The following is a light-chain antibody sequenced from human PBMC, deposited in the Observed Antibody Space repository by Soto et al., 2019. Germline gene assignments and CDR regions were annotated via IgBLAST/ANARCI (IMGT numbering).Light chain of an antibody. CDR1: QGIGNL. Sequence: DIQLTQSPSSVSASVGDRVTITCRASQGIGNLLAWYQQKPGKAPNLLIHAASSLQSGVPSRFSGSGSGTDFTLTIDSLQPEDFATYYCHQGNSFPHVTFGPGTKLEIK. CDR3: HQGNSFPHVT. J-gene: IGKJ3*01. V-gene: IGKV1-12*01. CDR2: AAS.